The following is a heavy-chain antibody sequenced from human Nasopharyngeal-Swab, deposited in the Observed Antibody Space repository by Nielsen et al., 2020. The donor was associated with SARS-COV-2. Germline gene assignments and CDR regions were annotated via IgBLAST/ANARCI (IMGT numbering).Heavy chain of an antibody. CDR3: ARDGDYTLDY. D-gene: IGHD4-17*01. Sequence: GESLKISCAASGFTVSSNYMSWVRQAPGKGLEWVSVIYSGGSTYYADSVKGRFTISRDNSKNTLYLQMNSPRAEDTAVYYCARDGDYTLDYWGQGTLVTVSS. CDR2: IYSGGST. J-gene: IGHJ4*02. V-gene: IGHV3-66*02. CDR1: GFTVSSNY.